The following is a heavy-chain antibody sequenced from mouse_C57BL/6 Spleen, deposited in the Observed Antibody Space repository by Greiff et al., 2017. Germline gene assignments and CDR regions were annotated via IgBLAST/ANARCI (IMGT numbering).Heavy chain of an antibody. CDR1: GYTFTSYD. CDR2: IYPRDGSP. CDR3: ARRKTGTGYFDV. V-gene: IGHV1-85*01. J-gene: IGHJ1*03. D-gene: IGHD4-1*01. Sequence: VQGVESGPELVKPGASVKLSCKASGYTFTSYDINWVKQRPGQGLEWIGWIYPRDGSPKYNEKFKGKATLTVDTSSSTAYMELHSLTSEDSAVYFCARRKTGTGYFDVWGTGTTVTVSS.